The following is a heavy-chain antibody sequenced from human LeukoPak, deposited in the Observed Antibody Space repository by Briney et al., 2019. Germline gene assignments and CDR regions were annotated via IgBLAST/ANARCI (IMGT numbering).Heavy chain of an antibody. CDR2: IKPNTDGGTA. CDR3: ATYPQNRH. CDR1: KFTFSNAW. Sequence: GGSLRLSCSASKFTFSNAWMIWVRQAPGKGLEWLGRIKPNTDGGTAAYAAPVEDRFTISRDDLKGMLYLQMNSLKIEDTAVYYCATYPQNRHWGQGTLVTVSS. V-gene: IGHV3-15*01. J-gene: IGHJ4*02. D-gene: IGHD2/OR15-2a*01.